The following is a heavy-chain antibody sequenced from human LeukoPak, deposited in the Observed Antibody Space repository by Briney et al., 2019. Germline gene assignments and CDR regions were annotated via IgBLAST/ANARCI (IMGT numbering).Heavy chain of an antibody. CDR1: GDSIISYY. CDR3: ARQNSDYPYYFDY. CDR2: IHSNGPT. Sequence: SETLSLTCTVSGDSIISYYWSWIRQSPEKGLEWIGYIHSNGPTNYHSSLKSRITMSVDTSKNQFSLKVTSVTAADTAVYYCARQNSDYPYYFDYWGQGAPVTVSS. D-gene: IGHD3-22*01. V-gene: IGHV4-59*08. J-gene: IGHJ4*02.